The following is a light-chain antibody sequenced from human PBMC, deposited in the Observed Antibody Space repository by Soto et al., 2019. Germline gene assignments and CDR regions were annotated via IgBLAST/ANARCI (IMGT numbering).Light chain of an antibody. CDR1: KLGDKY. J-gene: IGLJ1*01. V-gene: IGLV3-1*01. CDR3: QAWDSSTARGV. CDR2: QDT. Sequence: SYELTQPPSVSVSPGQTASITCSGDKLGDKYACWYQQKPGQSPVLVIYQDTKRPSGTPERFSGSNSGNSATLTISGTQAMDEADYYCQAWDSSTARGVFGTGTKVTVL.